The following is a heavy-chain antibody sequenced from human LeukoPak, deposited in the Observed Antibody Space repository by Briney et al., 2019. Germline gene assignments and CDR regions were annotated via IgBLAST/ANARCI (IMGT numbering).Heavy chain of an antibody. CDR3: ARDIGHFDY. CDR2: ISYDGSNK. Sequence: GGSLRLSCAASGFTFSSYAMHWVRQAPGKGLEWVAVISYDGSNKYYADSVKGRFTISRDNSKNTLYLQMNSLRAEDTAVYYCARDIGHFDYWGQGTLVTVSS. V-gene: IGHV3-30*14. CDR1: GFTFSSYA. J-gene: IGHJ4*02. D-gene: IGHD3/OR15-3a*01.